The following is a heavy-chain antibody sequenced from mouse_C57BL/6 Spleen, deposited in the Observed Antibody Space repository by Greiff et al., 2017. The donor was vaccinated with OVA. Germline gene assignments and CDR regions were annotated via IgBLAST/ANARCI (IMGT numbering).Heavy chain of an antibody. D-gene: IGHD1-1*01. V-gene: IGHV1-82*01. CDR3: ARQGYYGSSSYFDY. CDR1: GYAFSSSW. CDR2: IYPGDGDT. J-gene: IGHJ2*01. Sequence: VQLVESGPELVKPGASVKISCKASGYAFSSSWMNWVKQRPGKGLEWIGRIYPGDGDTNYNGKFKGKATLTADKSSSTAYMQLSSLTSEDSAVYFCARQGYYGSSSYFDYWGQGTTLTVSS.